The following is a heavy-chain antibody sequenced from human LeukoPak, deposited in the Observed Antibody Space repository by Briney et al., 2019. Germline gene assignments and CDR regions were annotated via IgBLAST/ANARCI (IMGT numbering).Heavy chain of an antibody. Sequence: GGSLRLSCAASGFIFSSYAMHWVRQAPDKGLEWVAVILDNGSKAHYADSVRGRFTVSRDNSKNTLYLQMNSLRAEDTAVYYCARDSITGDNSLDYWGRGTLVTVSS. D-gene: IGHD7-27*01. CDR3: ARDSITGDNSLDY. J-gene: IGHJ4*02. CDR2: ILDNGSKA. V-gene: IGHV3-30*04. CDR1: GFIFSSYA.